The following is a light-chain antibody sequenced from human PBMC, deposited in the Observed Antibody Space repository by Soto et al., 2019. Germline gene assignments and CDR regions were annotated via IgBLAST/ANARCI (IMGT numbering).Light chain of an antibody. J-gene: IGKJ4*01. CDR1: QSVSSTY. CDR3: QQYGTPLT. V-gene: IGKV3D-20*01. Sequence: EIVLTQSLATLFLSPGERATLSCAASQSVSSTYLGWYQQKPGLAPRLLIYDVSNRFTGIPDRFSGSGSGTDFTLTISRLEPEDSAVYYCQQYGTPLTFGGGTRVDI. CDR2: DVS.